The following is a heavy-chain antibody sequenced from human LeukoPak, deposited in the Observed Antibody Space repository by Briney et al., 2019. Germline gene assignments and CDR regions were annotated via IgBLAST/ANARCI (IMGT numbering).Heavy chain of an antibody. Sequence: SETLSLTCTVSGGSISSYYWSWIRQPAGKGLEWIGRIYTSGSTNYNPSLKSRVTMSVDTSKNQFSLKLSSVTAADTAVYHCASTQGICSSTSCYEDYFDYWGQGTLVTVSS. V-gene: IGHV4-4*07. CDR1: GGSISSYY. J-gene: IGHJ4*02. D-gene: IGHD2-2*01. CDR2: IYTSGST. CDR3: ASTQGICSSTSCYEDYFDY.